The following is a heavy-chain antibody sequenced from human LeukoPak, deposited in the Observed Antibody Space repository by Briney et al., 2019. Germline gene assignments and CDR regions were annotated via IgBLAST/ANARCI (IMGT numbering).Heavy chain of an antibody. D-gene: IGHD5-12*01. V-gene: IGHV4-59*01. CDR1: GGSISSYY. Sequence: LETLSLTCTVSGGSISSYYWSWIRQPPGKGLEWIGYIYYSGSTNYNPSLKSRVTISVDTSKNQFSLKLSSVTAADTAVYYCAKGGKWLDFDYWGQGTLVTVSS. CDR3: AKGGKWLDFDY. J-gene: IGHJ4*02. CDR2: IYYSGST.